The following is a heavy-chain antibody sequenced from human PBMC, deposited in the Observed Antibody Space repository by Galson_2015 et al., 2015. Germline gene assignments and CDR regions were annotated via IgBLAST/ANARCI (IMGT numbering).Heavy chain of an antibody. D-gene: IGHD1-26*01. Sequence: SVKVSCKASGYTFTSYAMHWVRQAPGQRLEWMGWINAGNGNTKYSQKFQGRVTIIRDTSASTAYMELSSLRSEDTAVYYCARRYSGSYLGSGMDVWGQGTTVTVSS. V-gene: IGHV1-3*01. CDR2: INAGNGNT. CDR1: GYTFTSYA. J-gene: IGHJ6*02. CDR3: ARRYSGSYLGSGMDV.